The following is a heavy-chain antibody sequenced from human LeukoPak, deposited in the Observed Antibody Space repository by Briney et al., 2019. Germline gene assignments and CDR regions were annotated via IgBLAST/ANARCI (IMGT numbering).Heavy chain of an antibody. D-gene: IGHD6-19*01. Sequence: SETLSLTRAVYGGSFSGYYWSWIRQPPGKGLEWIGEINHSGTTNYNPSLKSRVTISVDTSKNQFSLKLSSVTAADTAVYYCARGVAVAGKTPDFGSNWFDPWGQGTLVTVSS. CDR2: INHSGTT. V-gene: IGHV4-34*01. CDR3: ARGVAVAGKTPDFGSNWFDP. CDR1: GGSFSGYY. J-gene: IGHJ5*02.